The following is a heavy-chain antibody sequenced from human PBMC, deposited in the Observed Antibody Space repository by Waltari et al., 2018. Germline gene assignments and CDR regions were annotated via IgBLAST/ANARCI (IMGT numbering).Heavy chain of an antibody. Sequence: QVQLQQWGAGLLKPSETLSLTCAVYGGSFSGYYWSWIRQPPGKGLEWIGEINHSGSTNYNPALKSRVTISVDTSKNQFSLKLSSVTAADTAVYYCARGPRLYSSSWYSGGYFDYWGQGTLVTVSS. D-gene: IGHD6-13*01. CDR2: INHSGST. V-gene: IGHV4-34*01. CDR3: ARGPRLYSSSWYSGGYFDY. CDR1: GGSFSGYY. J-gene: IGHJ4*02.